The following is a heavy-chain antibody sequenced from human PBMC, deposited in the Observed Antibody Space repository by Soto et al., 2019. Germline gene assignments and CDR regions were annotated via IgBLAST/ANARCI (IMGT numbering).Heavy chain of an antibody. CDR2: IFGNDEK. Sequence: QVTLKESGPVLVKPTETLTVTCTVSGFSLSSGRMGVSWIRQPPGNALEWLAHIFGNDEKSYSTSLKGRLTSSKYTSKSQVVLTMTNVSPVDTATYYCARIRPWDFWGGYYAGRYLYYGMDVCGQGTTVSVSS. CDR1: GFSLSSGRMG. V-gene: IGHV2-26*01. J-gene: IGHJ6*02. D-gene: IGHD3-3*01. CDR3: ARIRPWDFWGGYYAGRYLYYGMDV.